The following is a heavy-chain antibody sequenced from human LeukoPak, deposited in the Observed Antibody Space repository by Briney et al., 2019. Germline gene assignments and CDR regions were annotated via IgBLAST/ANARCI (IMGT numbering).Heavy chain of an antibody. D-gene: IGHD3-3*01. Sequence: SETLSLTCTVSGGSISSGVYHWGWIRQSPGEGLEWIASIYYTGATYYNPSLKSRVAISLHTSKNQFSLKMESVTAADTAIYYCARDIPSGYHDHWGQGTPVTVSS. V-gene: IGHV4-39*07. CDR2: IYYTGAT. J-gene: IGHJ5*02. CDR1: GGSISSGVYH. CDR3: ARDIPSGYHDH.